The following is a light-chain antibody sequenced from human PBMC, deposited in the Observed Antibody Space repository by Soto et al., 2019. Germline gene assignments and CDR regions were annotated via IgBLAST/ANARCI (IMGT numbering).Light chain of an antibody. CDR3: QQYSSYSPIT. CDR2: KAS. Sequence: IQRTQSPSPLSASVAATVTVTCRVSQIINNWLAWYQKKPGRAPKLLIYKASVLETVAPSRFSGTGSGTEFTLTINGLQPDDFATYYCQQYSSYSPITFGQGTRLEIK. J-gene: IGKJ5*01. V-gene: IGKV1-5*03. CDR1: QIINNW.